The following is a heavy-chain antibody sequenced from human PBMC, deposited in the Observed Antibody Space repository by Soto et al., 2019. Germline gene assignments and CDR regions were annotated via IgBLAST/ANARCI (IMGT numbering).Heavy chain of an antibody. CDR1: GFTFSSYS. D-gene: IGHD6-19*01. CDR3: AREIAVAGTDYYGMDV. J-gene: IGHJ6*02. V-gene: IGHV3-48*02. Sequence: PGGSLRLSCAASGFTFSSYSMNWVRQAPGKGLEWVSYISSSSSTIYYADYVKGRFTISRDNAKNSLYLQMNSLRDEDMAVYYCAREIAVAGTDYYGMDVWGQGTTVTVSS. CDR2: ISSSSSTI.